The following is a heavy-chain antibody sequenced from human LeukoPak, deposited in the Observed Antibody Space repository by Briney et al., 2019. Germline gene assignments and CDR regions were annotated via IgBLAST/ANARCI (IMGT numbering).Heavy chain of an antibody. CDR3: AKARSGSHYGPRGFDY. J-gene: IGHJ4*02. Sequence: GGSLRLSCAASGFTFSSYAMSWVRQAPGKGLEWVSAISGSGGSTYYADSVKGRFTISRDNSKNTLYLQMNSLRAEDTAVYYCAKARSGSHYGPRGFDYWGQGTLVTVSS. V-gene: IGHV3-23*01. CDR1: GFTFSSYA. CDR2: ISGSGGST. D-gene: IGHD1-26*01.